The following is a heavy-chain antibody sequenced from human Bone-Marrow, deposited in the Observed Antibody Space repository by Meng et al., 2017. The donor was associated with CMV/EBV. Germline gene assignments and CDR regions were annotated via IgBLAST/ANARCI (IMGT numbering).Heavy chain of an antibody. Sequence: ASVKVSCKASGYSFTGYYMHWVRQAPGQGLEWMGWINPNSGGTDYAQKFQGRVTMTRDTSISTAYMELSSLNSDDTYLYYCARDGVGGYWGQGTLVTVSS. CDR2: INPNSGGT. CDR1: GYSFTGYY. J-gene: IGHJ4*02. V-gene: IGHV1-2*02. D-gene: IGHD3-16*01. CDR3: ARDGVGGY.